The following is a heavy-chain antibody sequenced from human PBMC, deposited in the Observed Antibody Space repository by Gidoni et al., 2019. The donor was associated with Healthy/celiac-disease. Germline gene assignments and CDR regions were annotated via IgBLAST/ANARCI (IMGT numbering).Heavy chain of an antibody. CDR1: AYTFTGYY. CDR3: ARSFAGGSYYYYGMDV. J-gene: IGHJ6*02. D-gene: IGHD2-15*01. CDR2: INPNSGGT. V-gene: IGHV1-2*02. Sequence: QVQLVHSGARVKKPGASVKVSCKASAYTFTGYYMHWVRQAPGQGLEWMGWINPNSGGTNYAQKFQGRVTMTRDTSISTAYMELSRLRSDDTAVYYCARSFAGGSYYYYGMDVWGQGTTVTVSS.